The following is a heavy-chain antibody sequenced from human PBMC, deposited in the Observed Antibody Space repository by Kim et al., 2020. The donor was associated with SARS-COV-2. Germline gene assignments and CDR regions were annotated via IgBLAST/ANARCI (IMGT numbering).Heavy chain of an antibody. CDR2: IWYDGSNK. J-gene: IGHJ6*02. Sequence: GGSLRLSCAASGFTFSSYGMHWVRQAPGKGLEWVAVIWYDGSNKYYADSVKGRFTISRDNSKNTLYLQMNSLRAEDTAVYYCARAYYYDSSRGRGMDVWGQGTTVTVSS. CDR3: ARAYYYDSSRGRGMDV. D-gene: IGHD3-22*01. CDR1: GFTFSSYG. V-gene: IGHV3-33*01.